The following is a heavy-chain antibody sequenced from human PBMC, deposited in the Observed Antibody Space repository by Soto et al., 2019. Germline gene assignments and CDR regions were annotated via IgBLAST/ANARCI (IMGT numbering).Heavy chain of an antibody. J-gene: IGHJ4*02. CDR3: ARSHSFDGSIYHYYSDI. D-gene: IGHD3-3*02. CDR2: IYASRAT. V-gene: IGHV4-59*07. CDR1: VGTMESFD. Sequence: PGDTTSSGCAVSVGTMESFDWGWIRQSPGGTLEWIGYIYASRATTYNPSLESRITMSVDIPNNEFSLDLTSVTAADTAVYYCARSHSFDGSIYHYYSDIWGPRTLVPVSS.